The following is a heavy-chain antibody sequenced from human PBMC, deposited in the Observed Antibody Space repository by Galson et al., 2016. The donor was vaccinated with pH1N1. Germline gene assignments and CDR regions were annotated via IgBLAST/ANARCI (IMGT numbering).Heavy chain of an antibody. Sequence: VKVSCKASGYTLTSYDINWVRQATGQGLEWMGWMNPNNGNADYAPKFQGRVTLTRNASINTAYMELSSLTSEDTAVYYCSKGPVYWYFDLWGRGTPVIVSS. V-gene: IGHV1-8*01. J-gene: IGHJ2*01. CDR1: GYTLTSYD. CDR2: MNPNNGNA. CDR3: SKGPVYWYFDL.